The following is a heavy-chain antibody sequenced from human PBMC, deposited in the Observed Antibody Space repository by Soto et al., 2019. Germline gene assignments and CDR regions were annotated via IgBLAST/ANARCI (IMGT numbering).Heavy chain of an antibody. Sequence: QVQLVESGGGVVQPGRSLRLSCAASGFTFSSYAMHWVRQAPGKGLEWVAVISYDGSNKYYADSVKGRFTISRDNSKNTLYLQMNSLRAEDTAVYYCARGKYYDFWIGREQTNNVIDYWGQGTLVTVSS. CDR1: GFTFSSYA. D-gene: IGHD3-3*01. J-gene: IGHJ4*02. V-gene: IGHV3-30-3*01. CDR3: ARGKYYDFWIGREQTNNVIDY. CDR2: ISYDGSNK.